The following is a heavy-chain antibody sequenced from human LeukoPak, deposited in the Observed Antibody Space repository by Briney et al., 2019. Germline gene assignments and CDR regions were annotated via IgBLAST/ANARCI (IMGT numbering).Heavy chain of an antibody. Sequence: YAXSXVRQAPGKGLXGGSAISYSGGSTYYADSVKGRFTISRXXXKNTLYLQMNSLRAEDTAVYYXXXXXXXXAVAGYFDYWGQGTLVTVSS. CDR1: YA. CDR3: XXXXXXXAVAGYFDY. D-gene: IGHD6-19*01. CDR2: ISYSGGST. V-gene: IGHV3-23*01. J-gene: IGHJ4*02.